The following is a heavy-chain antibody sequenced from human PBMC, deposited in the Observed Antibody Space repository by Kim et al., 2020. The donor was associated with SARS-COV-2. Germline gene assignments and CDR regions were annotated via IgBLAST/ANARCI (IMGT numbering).Heavy chain of an antibody. CDR2: IFGSGTT. J-gene: IGHJ6*02. CDR3: ARKLLWFGDNGMDV. CDR1: GFSVSTND. V-gene: IGHV3-53*01. Sequence: GGSLRLSCAASGFSVSTNDMSWVRQAPGKGLEWVATIFGSGTTYFADSAKGRFTISRDNSKNTLYLQMNSLRAEDTAAYHCARKLLWFGDNGMDVWGPGTTVTVSS. D-gene: IGHD3-10*01.